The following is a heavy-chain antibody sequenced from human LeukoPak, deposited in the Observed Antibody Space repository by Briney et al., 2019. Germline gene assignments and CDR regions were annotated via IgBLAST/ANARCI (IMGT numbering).Heavy chain of an antibody. D-gene: IGHD6-19*01. J-gene: IGHJ4*02. CDR2: IKPDGKMT. Sequence: HPGGSLRLSCAASGFTFSNFWMHWVRQVPGKGLVSVSRIKPDGKMTDYADSVRGRFTVSRDDAQNTLFLHMSSLRTDDTAVYYCARVSSGQQWLAFDYWGQGILVTVSS. V-gene: IGHV3-74*01. CDR3: ARVSSGQQWLAFDY. CDR1: GFTFSNFW.